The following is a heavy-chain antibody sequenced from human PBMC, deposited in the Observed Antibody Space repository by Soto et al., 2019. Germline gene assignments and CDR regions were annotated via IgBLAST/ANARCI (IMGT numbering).Heavy chain of an antibody. CDR3: ARWVGASNWFDP. J-gene: IGHJ5*02. V-gene: IGHV1-2*04. D-gene: IGHD3-16*01. CDR1: GYTCTGYH. Sequence: QVQLVQSGAEVKEPGASVKVSCKASGYTCTGYHIHWVRLAPGQGLEWMGWINTNSGDTNYAQKFQGWVTMTRDTSINTAYVQLSRLTSDDTAVYYCARWVGASNWFDPWGQGTLVTVSS. CDR2: INTNSGDT.